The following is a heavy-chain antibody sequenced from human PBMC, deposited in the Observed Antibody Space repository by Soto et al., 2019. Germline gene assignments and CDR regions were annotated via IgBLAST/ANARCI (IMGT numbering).Heavy chain of an antibody. CDR2: IYSGGST. D-gene: IGHD3-22*01. CDR1: GFTVSSNY. Sequence: EVQLVESGGGLVQPGGSLRLSCAASGFTVSSNYMSWVRQAPGKGLEWVSVIYSGGSTYYADSVKGRFTISRDNSKNTRYLQITSLRAEDTAVYYCARMGDSSGYSGWFDPWGQGTLVTVSS. CDR3: ARMGDSSGYSGWFDP. J-gene: IGHJ5*02. V-gene: IGHV3-66*01.